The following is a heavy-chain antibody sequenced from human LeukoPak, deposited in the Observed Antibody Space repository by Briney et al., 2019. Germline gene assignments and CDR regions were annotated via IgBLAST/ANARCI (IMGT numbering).Heavy chain of an antibody. CDR1: GFTFSDSG. CDR2: ISYDGSNK. Sequence: GGSLRLSCAASGFTFSDSGIHWVRQAPGQGLEWVAVISYDGSNKHYADSVKGRFTISRDNSKNTLYLQMNSLTAEDTAMYYCAKDAQVRGVINGFDYWGQGTLVTVSS. V-gene: IGHV3-30*18. CDR3: AKDAQVRGVINGFDY. J-gene: IGHJ4*02. D-gene: IGHD3-10*01.